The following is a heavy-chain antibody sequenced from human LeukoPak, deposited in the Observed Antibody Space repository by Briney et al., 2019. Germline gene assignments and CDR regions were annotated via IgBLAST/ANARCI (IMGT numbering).Heavy chain of an antibody. V-gene: IGHV1-69*01. J-gene: IGHJ4*02. CDR3: ARAAFSVYDLFNY. D-gene: IGHD5/OR15-5a*01. Sequence: SVKVSCKASGGIFSRYAISWVRQAPGQGLEWMGGIIPVFETANYAPKFQDRVTITADESTSTVYMELRSLRSEDTAVYYCARAAFSVYDLFNYWGQGTLVTVSS. CDR1: GGIFSRYA. CDR2: IIPVFETA.